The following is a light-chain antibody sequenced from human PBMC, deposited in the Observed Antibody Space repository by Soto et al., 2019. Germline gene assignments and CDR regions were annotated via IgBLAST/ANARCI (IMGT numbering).Light chain of an antibody. J-gene: IGKJ1*01. CDR3: QQYGSSSWT. V-gene: IGKV3-20*01. Sequence: EIVLTQSPGTLSLSPGERATLSCRASQSVSSSYLAWYQQKPGQAPRLLIYGTSSRATAIQDRFSGSGSGTDFTLPISRLEPEDFAVYYCQQYGSSSWTFGQGTKVEIK. CDR1: QSVSSSY. CDR2: GTS.